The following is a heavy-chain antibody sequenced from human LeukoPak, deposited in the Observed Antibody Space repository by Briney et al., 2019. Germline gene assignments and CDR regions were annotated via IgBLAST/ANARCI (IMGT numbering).Heavy chain of an antibody. CDR2: IRVSSGNT. CDR1: GFTFTDYG. D-gene: IGHD6-13*01. Sequence: GASVKVSCKASGFTFTDYGISWVRQAPGQGLEWMGWIRVSSGNTDYAQKFQGRVTMTTDTSTNTAYMELKGLRSDDTAVNYCTRDRSNNDSWGQGTLVTVSS. J-gene: IGHJ4*02. V-gene: IGHV1-18*01. CDR3: TRDRSNNDS.